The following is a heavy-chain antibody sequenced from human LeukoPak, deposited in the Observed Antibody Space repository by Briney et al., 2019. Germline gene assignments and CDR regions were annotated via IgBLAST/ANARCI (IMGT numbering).Heavy chain of an antibody. V-gene: IGHV3-23*01. D-gene: IGHD6-13*01. CDR1: GFTFRSSA. Sequence: GGSLRLSCAASGFTFRSSAMSWVRQAPGKGLEWVSTISGSGSDTYYADSVKGRFTISRDNSKNTLYLLINSLRTEDTAVYYCANIAAAGLIDYWGQGTLVTVSS. J-gene: IGHJ4*02. CDR3: ANIAAAGLIDY. CDR2: ISGSGSDT.